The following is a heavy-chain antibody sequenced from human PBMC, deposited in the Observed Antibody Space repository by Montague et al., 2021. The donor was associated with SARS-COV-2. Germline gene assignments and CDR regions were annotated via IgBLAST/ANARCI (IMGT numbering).Heavy chain of an antibody. J-gene: IGHJ4*02. CDR3: IRRLSVAGGPYGFDH. V-gene: IGHV2-5*01. CDR1: GFSLTTSGMG. D-gene: IGHD6-19*01. Sequence: PALVKPTQTLTLTCNFSGFSLTTSGMGVGWMRQSPGKALEWLARMYWNDDKRYSPSLKTRLTLTKDTSKNQVVLTMTNMDPVDTATYYCIRRLSVAGGPYGFDHWGQGTLVTVSS. CDR2: MYWNDDK.